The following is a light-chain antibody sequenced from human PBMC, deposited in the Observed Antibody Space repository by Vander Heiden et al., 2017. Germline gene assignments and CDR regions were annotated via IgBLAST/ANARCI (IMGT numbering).Light chain of an antibody. CDR1: QSIGVY. J-gene: IGKJ4*01. V-gene: IGKV1-39*01. CDR3: QQTYTTPQT. Sequence: DIQMTQSPSYLSASLGDRVTITCRTSQSIGVYLNWYQLKPGKAPNLLIYIASSLQTGVPPRFSGSGSGIDFTLTISSLQPEDSATYYCQQTYTTPQTFGGGTKVEIK. CDR2: IAS.